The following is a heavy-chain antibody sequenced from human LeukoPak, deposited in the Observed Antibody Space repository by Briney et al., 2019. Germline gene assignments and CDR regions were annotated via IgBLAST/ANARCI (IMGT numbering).Heavy chain of an antibody. CDR3: ARHMGGYSSSWYDY. V-gene: IGHV4-59*08. Sequence: SETLSLTCTVSGGSISSYYWSWLRQPPGKGLEWIGYIYYSGSTNYNPSLKSRVTISVDTSKNQFSLKLSSVTAADTAVYYCARHMGGYSSSWYDYWGQGTLVTVSS. CDR2: IYYSGST. D-gene: IGHD6-13*01. CDR1: GGSISSYY. J-gene: IGHJ4*02.